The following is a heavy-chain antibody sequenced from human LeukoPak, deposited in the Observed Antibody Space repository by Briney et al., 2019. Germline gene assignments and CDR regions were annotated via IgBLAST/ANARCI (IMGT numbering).Heavy chain of an antibody. V-gene: IGHV1-18*01. CDR2: VIAYNGNT. CDR3: ARGGTYYYDSSGYYEALDC. CDR1: GYTFTSYG. D-gene: IGHD3-22*01. Sequence: ASVKVSCKASGYTFTSYGISWVRQAPGQGLEWMGWVIAYNGNTNYAQKLQGRVTMTTDTSTSTAYMELRSLRSDDTAVYYCARGGTYYYDSSGYYEALDCWGQGTLVTVSS. J-gene: IGHJ4*02.